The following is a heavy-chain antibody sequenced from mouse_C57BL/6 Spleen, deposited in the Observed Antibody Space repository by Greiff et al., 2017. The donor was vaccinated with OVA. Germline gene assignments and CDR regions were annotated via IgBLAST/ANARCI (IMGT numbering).Heavy chain of an antibody. CDR2: IDPSDSYT. J-gene: IGHJ4*01. CDR3: ARYLSGNYYAMDY. Sequence: VQLQQPGAELVMPGASVKLSCKASGYTFTTYWMHWVKQRPGQGLEWIGEIDPSDSYTNYNQKFKGKSTLTVDKSSSTAYMQLSSLTSEDSAVYYCARYLSGNYYAMDYWGQGTSVTVSS. CDR1: GYTFTTYW. V-gene: IGHV1-69*01. D-gene: IGHD2-1*01.